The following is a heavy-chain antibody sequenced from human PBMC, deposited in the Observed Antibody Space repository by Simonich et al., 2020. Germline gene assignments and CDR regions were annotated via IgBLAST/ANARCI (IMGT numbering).Heavy chain of an antibody. J-gene: IGHJ3*02. V-gene: IGHV3-7*01. CDR2: RRQVRSEK. D-gene: IGHD6-6*01. CDR1: GFTFSSYG. CDR3: ARGGIAARDAFDI. Sequence: EVQLVESGGGLVQPGGSLRLSCAASGFTFSSYGMGGGRQAPGERLEWVTNRRQVRSEKYYVDSVKGRFTISRDNAKNSLYLQMNSLRDEDTAVYYCARGGIAARDAFDIWGQGTMVTVSS.